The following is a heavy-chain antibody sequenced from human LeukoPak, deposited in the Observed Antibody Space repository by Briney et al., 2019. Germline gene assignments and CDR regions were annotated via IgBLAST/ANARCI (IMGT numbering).Heavy chain of an antibody. Sequence: ASVKVSCKASGGTFSSYAISWVRQAPGQGLEWMGGIIPIFGTANYAQKFQGRVTITADESTSTAYMELSSLRSEDTAVYYCAREDERITMVRGVMRGYYYYYMDVWGKGTTVTISS. CDR2: IIPIFGTA. D-gene: IGHD3-10*01. CDR1: GGTFSSYA. J-gene: IGHJ6*03. CDR3: AREDERITMVRGVMRGYYYYYMDV. V-gene: IGHV1-69*13.